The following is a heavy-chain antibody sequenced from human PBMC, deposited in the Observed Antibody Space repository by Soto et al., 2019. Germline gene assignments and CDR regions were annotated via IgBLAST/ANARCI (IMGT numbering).Heavy chain of an antibody. CDR2: ISTSSTI. J-gene: IGHJ4*02. CDR3: ARDLNYGLFDY. CDR1: GFTFSSYS. Sequence: EVQLVESGGGLLQPGGALRLSCAASGFTFSSYSMNWVRQAPGKGLEWVSYISTSSTIYYADSVKGRFTISRDNAKNSLFLQMNSLRAEATAVYYCARDLNYGLFDYWGQGTLVTVSS. V-gene: IGHV3-48*01. D-gene: IGHD4-17*01.